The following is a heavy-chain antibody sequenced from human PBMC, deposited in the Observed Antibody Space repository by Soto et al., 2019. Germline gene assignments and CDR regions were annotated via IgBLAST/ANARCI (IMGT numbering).Heavy chain of an antibody. Sequence: PSETLSLTCTVSGGSISSYYWSWIRQPPGKGLEWIGYIYYSGSTYYNPSLKSRVTISVDTSKNQFSLKLSSVTAADTAVYYCARAGYYYDSSGYIDYWGQGTLVTVSS. CDR1: GGSISSYY. CDR2: IYYSGST. J-gene: IGHJ4*02. CDR3: ARAGYYYDSSGYIDY. V-gene: IGHV4-59*12. D-gene: IGHD3-22*01.